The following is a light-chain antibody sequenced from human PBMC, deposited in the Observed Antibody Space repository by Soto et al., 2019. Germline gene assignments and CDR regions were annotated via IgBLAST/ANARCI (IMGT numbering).Light chain of an antibody. CDR3: QVWYTISDHSV. J-gene: IGLJ3*02. Sequence: SYELTQPPSVSVAPRQTARISCGGNNIGSESVHWYQQKPGQAPVLVVSDDSDRPSGIPERFSGSNSGNTATLTITRVEAGDEADYYCQVWYTISDHSVFGGGTKLTVL. CDR1: NIGSES. V-gene: IGLV3-21*02. CDR2: DDS.